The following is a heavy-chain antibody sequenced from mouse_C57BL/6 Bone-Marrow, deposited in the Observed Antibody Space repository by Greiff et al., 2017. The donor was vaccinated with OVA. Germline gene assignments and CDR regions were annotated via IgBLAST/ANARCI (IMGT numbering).Heavy chain of an antibody. V-gene: IGHV1-53*01. D-gene: IGHD1-1*01. CDR2: INPSNGGT. J-gene: IGHJ1*03. CDR1: GYTFTSYW. Sequence: QVQLQQPGTELVKPGASVKLSCKASGYTFTSYWMHWVKQRPGQGLEWIGNINPSNGGTNYNEKFKSKATLTVDKSSSTAYMELRSLTSEDSAVYYCARDYYGSSWYFDVWATGTTVTVSS. CDR3: ARDYYGSSWYFDV.